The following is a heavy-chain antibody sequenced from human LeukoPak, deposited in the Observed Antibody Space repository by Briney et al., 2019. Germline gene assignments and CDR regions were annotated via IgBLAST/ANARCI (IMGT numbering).Heavy chain of an antibody. J-gene: IGHJ4*02. CDR2: ISSSSSTI. Sequence: PGGSLRLSCAASGFTFSNSTMNWVRQAPGKGLEWVSHISSSSSTIYYADSVKGRFTISRDNAKNSLYLQMNSLRAEDTAVNYCARDSRYSTSPFDYWGQGTLVTVSS. D-gene: IGHD6-6*01. CDR1: GFTFSNST. V-gene: IGHV3-48*01. CDR3: ARDSRYSTSPFDY.